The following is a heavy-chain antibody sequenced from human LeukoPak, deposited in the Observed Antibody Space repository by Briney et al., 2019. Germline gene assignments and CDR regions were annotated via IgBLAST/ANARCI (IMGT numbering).Heavy chain of an antibody. D-gene: IGHD3-16*01. CDR3: ARDNDARGKAY. V-gene: IGHV1-2*02. CDR1: VYTFTHYS. J-gene: IGHJ1*01. CDR2: INPNSGGT. Sequence: ASVTVSFKASVYTFTHYSLHWVRQAPAQGLEWMGWINPNSGGTNYAQELQGRVTLPRDRSISITYMDLSSLSSDGTAVYYFARDNDARGKAYWGQGALVTVS.